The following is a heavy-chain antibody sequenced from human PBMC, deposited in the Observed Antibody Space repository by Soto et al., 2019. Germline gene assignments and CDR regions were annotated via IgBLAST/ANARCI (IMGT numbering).Heavy chain of an antibody. CDR1: GGSVSSGSYY. J-gene: IGHJ4*02. CDR2: IYYSGST. CDR3: AREVAGSFDY. D-gene: IGHD6-19*01. V-gene: IGHV4-61*01. Sequence: PSETLSLTCTVSGGSVSSGSYYWSWIRQPPGKGLEWIGYIYYSGSTNYNPSLKSRVTISVDTSKNQFSLKLSSVTAADTAVYYCAREVAGSFDYWGQGTLVTVSS.